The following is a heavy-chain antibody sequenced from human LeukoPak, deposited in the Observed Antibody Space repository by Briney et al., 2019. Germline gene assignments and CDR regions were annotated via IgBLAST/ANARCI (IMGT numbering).Heavy chain of an antibody. CDR2: IDPRDSDT. D-gene: IGHD6-13*01. J-gene: IGHJ6*03. V-gene: IGHV5-51*01. Sequence: LGESLKISCKGSGYSFSSYWIGWVRQMPGKGLEWMGIIDPRDSDTRYSPSFQGQVTISADKSTSTAYLQWSSLKASDTAMYYCARQIGDSSPNYYYYYYMDVWGKGTTVTVSS. CDR3: ARQIGDSSPNYYYYYYMDV. CDR1: GYSFSSYW.